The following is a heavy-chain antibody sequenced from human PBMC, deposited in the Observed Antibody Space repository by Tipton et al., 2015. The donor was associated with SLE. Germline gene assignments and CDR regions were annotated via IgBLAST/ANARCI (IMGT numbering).Heavy chain of an antibody. CDR2: IYYSGNT. V-gene: IGHV4-59*11. CDR3: AGRGDLVVVTSYLDY. D-gene: IGHD2-21*02. CDR1: GGSISNHY. J-gene: IGHJ4*02. Sequence: TLSLTCSVSGGSISNHYWGWIRQPPGMGLEWIGYIYYSGNTFYNPSLKSRVAISLDRSKNQFSLKLSSVTAADTADYYCAGRGDLVVVTSYLDYWGQGTLVTVST.